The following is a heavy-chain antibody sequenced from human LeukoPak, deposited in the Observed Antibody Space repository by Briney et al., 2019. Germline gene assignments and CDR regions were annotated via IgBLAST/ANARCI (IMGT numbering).Heavy chain of an antibody. CDR2: INSDGSST. CDR1: GFTSSSYW. V-gene: IGHV3-74*01. J-gene: IGHJ4*02. CDR3: ARSMLTIPIPGGY. Sequence: GGSLRLSCAASGFTSSSYWMHWVRQAPGKGLVWVSRINSDGSSTSYADSVKGRFTISRDNAKNTLYLQMNSLRAEDTAVYYCARSMLTIPIPGGYWGQGTLVTVSS. D-gene: IGHD3-16*01.